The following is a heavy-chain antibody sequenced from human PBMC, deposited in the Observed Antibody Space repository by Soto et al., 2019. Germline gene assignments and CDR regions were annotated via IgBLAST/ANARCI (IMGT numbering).Heavy chain of an antibody. D-gene: IGHD2-15*01. CDR3: AHRGGGSAASCFSNYFAA. Sequence: QITLKESGPALVRPTQALTLTCTFSGFSLTTSGVGVAWIRQPPGKALECLALVYWDGDERFNPSLRNRLTLTKDSSKHRVVLTMVNMDPVYTGNYYCAHRGGGSAASCFSNYFAAWGQGALVTVSS. J-gene: IGHJ5*02. CDR2: VYWDGDE. V-gene: IGHV2-5*02. CDR1: GFSLTTSGVG.